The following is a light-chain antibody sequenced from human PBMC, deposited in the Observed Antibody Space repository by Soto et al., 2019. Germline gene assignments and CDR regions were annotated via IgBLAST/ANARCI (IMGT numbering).Light chain of an antibody. Sequence: QSALTQPPSVSATPGQKVTISCSGSSSNIGNNYVSWYRQLPGTAPQLLIYDNNKRPSGIPDRFSGSKSGTSATLGITGLQTGDEADYYCGTWDSSLSVVVFGGGTKLTVL. CDR1: SSNIGNNY. J-gene: IGLJ2*01. CDR2: DNN. CDR3: GTWDSSLSVVV. V-gene: IGLV1-51*01.